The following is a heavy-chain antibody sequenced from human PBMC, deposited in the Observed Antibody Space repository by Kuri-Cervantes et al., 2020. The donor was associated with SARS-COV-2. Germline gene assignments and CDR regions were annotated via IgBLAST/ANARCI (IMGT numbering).Heavy chain of an antibody. D-gene: IGHD3-9*01. Sequence: SVKVSCKASGGTFSSYAISWVQQAPGQGLEWMGGIIPIFGTANYAQKFQGRVTITADESTSTAYMELSSLRSEDTAVYYCAREPSDYDILTGPRWPYYMDVWGNGTTVTVSS. J-gene: IGHJ6*03. CDR3: AREPSDYDILTGPRWPYYMDV. CDR2: IIPIFGTA. CDR1: GGTFSSYA. V-gene: IGHV1-69*13.